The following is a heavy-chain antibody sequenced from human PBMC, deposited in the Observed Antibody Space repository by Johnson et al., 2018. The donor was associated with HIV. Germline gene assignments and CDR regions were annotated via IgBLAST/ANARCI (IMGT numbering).Heavy chain of an antibody. V-gene: IGHV3-30*18. CDR3: AKASTPTMIVVGISAFDV. Sequence: QVQLMESGGGVVQPGRSLRLSCAASGFTFSSYEMHWVRQAPGKGLEWVAVISHDGTHKYYADSVKGRFTISRDNSKNTLYLQVNSLGAEDTAVYYCAKASTPTMIVVGISAFDVWGQGTMVTVSS. CDR1: GFTFSSYE. J-gene: IGHJ3*01. CDR2: ISHDGTHK. D-gene: IGHD3-22*01.